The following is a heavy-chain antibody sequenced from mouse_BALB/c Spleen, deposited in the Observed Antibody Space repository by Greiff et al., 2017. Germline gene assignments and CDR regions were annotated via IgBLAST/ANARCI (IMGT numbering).Heavy chain of an antibody. V-gene: IGHV3-2*02. D-gene: IGHD2-3*01. CDR1: GYSITSDYA. CDR2: ISYSGST. Sequence: EVQLQQSGPGLVKPSQSLSLTCTVTGYSITSDYAWNWIRQFPGNKLEWMGYISYSGSTSYNPSLKSRISITRDTSKNQFFLQLNSVTTEDTATYYCARSSDGYYVPWGQGTLVTVSA. CDR3: ARSSDGYYVP. J-gene: IGHJ3*01.